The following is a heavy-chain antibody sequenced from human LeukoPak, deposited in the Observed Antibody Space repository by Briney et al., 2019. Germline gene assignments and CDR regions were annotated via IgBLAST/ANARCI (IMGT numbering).Heavy chain of an antibody. V-gene: IGHV4-61*02. Sequence: TLSLTCTVSGGSINSGSYSWTWIRQPAGKGLEWIGRIHISGSTDYTPSLKSRVTISVDTSKNQFSLKLSSVTAADTAVYYCARADRSGYFGNVVAFDIWGQGTMVTVSS. D-gene: IGHD3-22*01. CDR1: GGSINSGSYS. CDR2: IHISGST. CDR3: ARADRSGYFGNVVAFDI. J-gene: IGHJ3*02.